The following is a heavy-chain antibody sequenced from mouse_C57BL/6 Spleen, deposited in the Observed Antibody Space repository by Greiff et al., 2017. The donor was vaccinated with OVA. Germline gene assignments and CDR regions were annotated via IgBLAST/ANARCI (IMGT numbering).Heavy chain of an antibody. CDR1: GFTFSSYG. CDR2: ISSGGSYT. CDR3: ARQDYGRDFDY. D-gene: IGHD1-1*01. V-gene: IGHV5-6*01. J-gene: IGHJ2*01. Sequence: EVQRVESGGDLVKPGGSLKLSCAASGFTFSSYGMSWVRQTPDKRLEWVATISSGGSYTYYPDSVKGRFTISRDNAKNTLYLQMSSLKSEDTAMYYCARQDYGRDFDYWGQGTTLTVSS.